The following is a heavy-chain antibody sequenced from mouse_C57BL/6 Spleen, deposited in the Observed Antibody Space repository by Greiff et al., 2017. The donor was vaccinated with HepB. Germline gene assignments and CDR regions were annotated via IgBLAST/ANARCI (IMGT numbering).Heavy chain of an antibody. CDR1: GYTFTDYY. D-gene: IGHD2-5*01. CDR2: INPNNGGT. J-gene: IGHJ1*03. V-gene: IGHV1-26*01. CDR3: ARSSNYVPWYFDV. Sequence: EVQLQQSGPELVKPGASVKISCKASGYTFTDYYMNWVKQSHGKSLEWIGDINPNNGGTSYNQKFKGKATLTVDKSSSTAYMELRSLTSEDSAVYYCARSSNYVPWYFDVWGTGTTVTVSS.